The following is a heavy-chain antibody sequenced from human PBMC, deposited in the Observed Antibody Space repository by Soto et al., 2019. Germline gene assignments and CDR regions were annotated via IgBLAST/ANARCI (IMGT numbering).Heavy chain of an antibody. Sequence: PSETLSLTCTVSGDSIRTPYYSSGIRQTPGKGLEWIGHIHHSGGTSYNPSLKSLVAISVDTSKNQFSLKVDSVTAADTAVYYCSRGLLAYCGGDCALFDSWGKGIMVTVS. V-gene: IGHV4-59*01. CDR3: SRGLLAYCGGDCALFDS. D-gene: IGHD2-21*02. CDR1: GDSIRTPYY. J-gene: IGHJ4*02. CDR2: IHHSGGT.